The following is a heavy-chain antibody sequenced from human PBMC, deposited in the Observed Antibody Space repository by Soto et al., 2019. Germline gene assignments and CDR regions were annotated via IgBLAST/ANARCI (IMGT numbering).Heavy chain of an antibody. D-gene: IGHD1-26*01. CDR2: INPNSGGT. J-gene: IGHJ5*02. CDR1: GYTLTGYY. V-gene: IGHV1-2*04. CDR3: ARDRGGSYRFWFDP. Sequence: AASVKVSCKASGYTLTGYYMHWVRQAPGQGLEWMGWINPNSGGTNYAQKFQGWVTMTRDTSISTAYMELSRPRSDDTAVYYCARDRGGSYRFWFDPWGQGTLVTVSS.